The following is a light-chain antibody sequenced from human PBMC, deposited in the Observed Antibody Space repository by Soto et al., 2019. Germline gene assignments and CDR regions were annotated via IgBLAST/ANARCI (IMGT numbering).Light chain of an antibody. CDR3: VSYTDTDTLV. V-gene: IGLV2-14*01. J-gene: IGLJ1*01. Sequence: QSVLTQPASVSGSPGQSITISCTGTSIDVGGYNYVSWYQQGPGKAPKLLIFEVTNRPSGVSSRFSGSRSGNTASLTISGLQPDDEGDYFCVSYTDTDTLVFGTGTKVTVL. CDR1: SIDVGGYNY. CDR2: EVT.